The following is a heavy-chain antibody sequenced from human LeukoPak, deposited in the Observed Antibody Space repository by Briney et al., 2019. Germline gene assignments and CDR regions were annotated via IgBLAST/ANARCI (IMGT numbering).Heavy chain of an antibody. CDR1: GFTFSSYS. CDR2: ISSSSSYI. Sequence: GGSLRLSCAASGFTFSSYSMNWVRQAPGKGLEWVSSISSSSSYIYYADSVKGRFTISRDNAKNSLYLQMNSLRAEDTAVYYCARGGYDSGNNWFDPWGQGTLVTVSS. D-gene: IGHD5-12*01. V-gene: IGHV3-21*01. J-gene: IGHJ5*02. CDR3: ARGGYDSGNNWFDP.